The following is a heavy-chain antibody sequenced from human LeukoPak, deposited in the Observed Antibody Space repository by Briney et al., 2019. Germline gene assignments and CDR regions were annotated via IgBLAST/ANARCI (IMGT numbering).Heavy chain of an antibody. J-gene: IGHJ5*02. Sequence: ASVKVSCKASGYTFTSYYMHWVRQAPGQGLEWMGIINPSGGSTSYAQKFQGRVTMTRDTSTSTVYMELSSLRSEDTAVYYCARERGGIVVVPASRRAERNWFDPRGQGTLVTVSS. V-gene: IGHV1-46*01. CDR1: GYTFTSYY. CDR3: ARERGGIVVVPASRRAERNWFDP. D-gene: IGHD2-2*01. CDR2: INPSGGST.